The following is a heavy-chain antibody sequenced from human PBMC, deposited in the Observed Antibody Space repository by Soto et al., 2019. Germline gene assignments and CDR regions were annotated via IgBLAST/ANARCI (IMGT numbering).Heavy chain of an antibody. V-gene: IGHV4-4*02. D-gene: IGHD5-12*01. CDR2: IYHSGST. Sequence: SETLSLTCAVSGGSISSSNWWGWVRQPPGKGLEWIGEIYHSGSTNYNPSLKSRVTISVDKSKNQLSLKLSSVTAADTAVYYCASFGPVVATAYWGQGTLVTVSS. CDR1: GGSISSSNW. J-gene: IGHJ4*02. CDR3: ASFGPVVATAY.